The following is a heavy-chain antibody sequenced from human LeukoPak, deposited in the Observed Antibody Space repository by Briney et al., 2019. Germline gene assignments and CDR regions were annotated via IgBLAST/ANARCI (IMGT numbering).Heavy chain of an antibody. CDR1: GFTFSSYW. CDR3: TTLYGGSLDY. V-gene: IGHV3-74*01. Sequence: GGSLRLSFAASGFTFSSYWMYWVRQAPGKGLVWVSRIKSDGSSTSYADSVKGRFTISRDNAKNTLYLQMNSLRAEDTAVYYCTTLYGGSLDYWGREPWSPSPQ. D-gene: IGHD5-12*01. CDR2: IKSDGSST. J-gene: IGHJ4*02.